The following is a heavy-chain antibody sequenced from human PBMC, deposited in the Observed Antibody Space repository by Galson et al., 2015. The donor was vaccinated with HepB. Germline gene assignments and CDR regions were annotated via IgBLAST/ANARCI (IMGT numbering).Heavy chain of an antibody. V-gene: IGHV3-48*02. CDR3: ARDSSTIWFGDSAYYFDY. D-gene: IGHD3-10*01. Sequence: SLRLSCAASGLTFSSYSMNWVRQAPGKGLEWVSYISSSSSTIYYADSGKGRFNIYRDNAKNSLYLQMNSLRDEDTAVYYGARDSSTIWFGDSAYYFDYWGQGTLVTVSS. CDR1: GLTFSSYS. J-gene: IGHJ4*02. CDR2: ISSSSSTI.